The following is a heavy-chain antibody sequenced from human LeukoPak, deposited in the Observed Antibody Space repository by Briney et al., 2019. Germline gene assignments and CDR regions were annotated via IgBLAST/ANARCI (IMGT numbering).Heavy chain of an antibody. V-gene: IGHV4-59*01. CDR2: IYYSGST. CDR1: GGSISSYY. CDR3: ARGSQTRRITIFGVVKGAFDI. D-gene: IGHD3-3*01. J-gene: IGHJ3*02. Sequence: PSETLSLTCTVSGGSISSYYWSWIRQPPGKGLEWIGYIYYSGSTNFNPSLKSRVTISVDTSKNHFSLKLISVTAADTAVYYCARGSQTRRITIFGVVKGAFDIWGQGTMVTVSS.